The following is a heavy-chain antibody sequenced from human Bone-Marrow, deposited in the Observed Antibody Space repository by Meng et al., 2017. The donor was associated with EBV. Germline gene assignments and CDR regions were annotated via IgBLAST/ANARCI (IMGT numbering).Heavy chain of an antibody. Sequence: QLELVEAGAGVNQPGASLTVSCTASGNTFSGYYMHWVRQDPGKGLEWMGRIDYNSGGEDYAQKFQGGVTMTRDTSISTFYMQLSRLTSDDTAVYCCARASDYGNDLDYWGQGTLVTVSS. J-gene: IGHJ4*02. D-gene: IGHD4-11*01. CDR3: ARASDYGNDLDY. CDR1: GNTFSGYY. V-gene: IGHV1-2*06. CDR2: IDYNSGGE.